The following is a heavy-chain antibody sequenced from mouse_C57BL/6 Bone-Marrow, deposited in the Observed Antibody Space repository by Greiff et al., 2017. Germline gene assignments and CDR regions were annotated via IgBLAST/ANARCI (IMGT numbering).Heavy chain of an antibody. V-gene: IGHV5-6*01. CDR2: ISSGGSYT. CDR1: GFTFSSYG. CDR3: AGLLRSGRFAY. D-gene: IGHD1-1*01. Sequence: EVQLVESGGDLVKPGGSLKLSCAASGFTFSSYGMSWVRQTPDKRLEWVATISSGGSYTYYPDSVKGRFTISRDNDKNTLYLQMSSLKSEDTAMYYCAGLLRSGRFAYWGQGTLVTVSA. J-gene: IGHJ3*01.